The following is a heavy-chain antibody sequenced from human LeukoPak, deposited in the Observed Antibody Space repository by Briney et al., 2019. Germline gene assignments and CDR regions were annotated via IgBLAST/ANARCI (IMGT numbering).Heavy chain of an antibody. CDR2: IYSSGST. V-gene: IGHV4-59*08. CDR1: GGSISRYY. Sequence: SETLSLTCTVSGGSISRYYWSWIRQPPGKGLEWIGYIYSSGSTNYNPSLKSRVTISVDTSKNQHSLKLTSVTAADTAVYFCARHSAYSSGWFHYWGQGTLVTVSS. CDR3: ARHSAYSSGWFHY. J-gene: IGHJ4*02. D-gene: IGHD6-19*01.